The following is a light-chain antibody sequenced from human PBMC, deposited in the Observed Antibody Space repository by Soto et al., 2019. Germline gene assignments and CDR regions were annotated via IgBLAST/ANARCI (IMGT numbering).Light chain of an antibody. Sequence: EIVLTQSLATLSLSPGERATLSCRASQSVSSYLAWYQQKPGQAPRLLIFDASNRATGIPARFSGSGSGTDFTLTISSLEPGDFAVYYCHQRSDWPATFGGGTKVEIK. CDR3: HQRSDWPAT. CDR1: QSVSSY. CDR2: DAS. J-gene: IGKJ4*01. V-gene: IGKV3-11*01.